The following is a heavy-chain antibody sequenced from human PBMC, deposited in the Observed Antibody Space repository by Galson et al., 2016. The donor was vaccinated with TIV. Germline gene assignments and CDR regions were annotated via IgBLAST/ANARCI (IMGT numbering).Heavy chain of an antibody. D-gene: IGHD5-18*01. V-gene: IGHV1-69*13. J-gene: IGHJ6*02. Sequence: SVKVSCKASGGTFSSYAISWVRQAPGQGLEWMGGIIPIFGMTNYAQKFQGRVTITADESTSTIYMELSNLRSADTADYFCARALDTSTNTAYFSYYGLDVGGQGTTVTVSS. CDR3: ARALDTSTNTAYFSYYGLDV. CDR2: IIPIFGMT. CDR1: GGTFSSYA.